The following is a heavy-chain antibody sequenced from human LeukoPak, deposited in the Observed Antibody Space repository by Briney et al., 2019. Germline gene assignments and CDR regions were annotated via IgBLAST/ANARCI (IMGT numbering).Heavy chain of an antibody. CDR1: GFTFSSYE. CDR2: ISSSGSTI. D-gene: IGHD2-15*01. CDR3: ARVLGSDHINGYFVS. V-gene: IGHV3-48*03. Sequence: GGSLRLSCAASGFTFSSYEMNWVRQAPGKGLEWVSYISSSGSTIYHADSVKGRFTISRDNAKNSLHLQMNSLRTEDTAVYYCARVLGSDHINGYFVSWGQGTLVTVSS. J-gene: IGHJ4*02.